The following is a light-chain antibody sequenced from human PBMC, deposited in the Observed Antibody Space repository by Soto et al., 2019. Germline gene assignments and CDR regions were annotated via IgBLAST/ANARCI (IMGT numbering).Light chain of an antibody. CDR2: EVS. J-gene: IGLJ1*01. CDR3: SSYRSDTTYV. V-gene: IGLV2-14*01. CDR1: NSDVGGYNY. Sequence: QSALTQPASVSGSPGQSITISCTGTNSDVGGYNYVSWYQHHPGKAPKLMIHEVSDRPSGISNRFSGSKSGNTASLTISGLQAEDEADYYCSSYRSDTTYVFGTGTKSPS.